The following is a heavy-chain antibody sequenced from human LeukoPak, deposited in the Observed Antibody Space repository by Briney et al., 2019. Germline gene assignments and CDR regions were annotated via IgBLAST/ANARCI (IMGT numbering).Heavy chain of an antibody. CDR1: GYTFTGYY. Sequence: ASVKVSCKASGYTFTGYYMHWVRQAPGQGLEWMGWINPNSGGTNYAQKFQGRVTMTRDTSISTAYMELSRLRSDDTAVYYCARALGYSSGWFRVTNWFDPWGQGTLVTVSS. CDR3: ARALGYSSGWFRVTNWFDP. CDR2: INPNSGGT. V-gene: IGHV1-2*02. D-gene: IGHD6-19*01. J-gene: IGHJ5*02.